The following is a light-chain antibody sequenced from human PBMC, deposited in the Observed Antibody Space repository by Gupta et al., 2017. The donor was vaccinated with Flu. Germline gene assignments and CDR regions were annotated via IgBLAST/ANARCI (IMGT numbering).Light chain of an antibody. V-gene: IGLV2-14*01. J-gene: IGLJ2*01. CDR1: SSDVGDYDY. CDR3: SSYKRSRTRI. CDR2: EVT. Sequence: QSALTQPASVSVSPGQSITISCTGTSSDVGDYDYVSWYQHHPAKTPKLIRYEVTHRPSGVSNRCSASKSGNKESLNISGLQAEDESYEYCSSYKRSRTRIFGGGTTLTV.